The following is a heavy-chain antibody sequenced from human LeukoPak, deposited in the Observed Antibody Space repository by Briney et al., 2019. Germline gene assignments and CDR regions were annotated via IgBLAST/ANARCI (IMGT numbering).Heavy chain of an antibody. D-gene: IGHD5-18*01. Sequence: GESLKISCKGSGYSFTSYWIGWVRQMPGKGPEWMGIIYPGDSDTRYSPSFQGQVTISADKSISTAYLQWSSLKAPDTAMYYCARVEGAQLWLLDYWGQGTLVTVSS. CDR2: IYPGDSDT. CDR3: ARVEGAQLWLLDY. J-gene: IGHJ4*02. CDR1: GYSFTSYW. V-gene: IGHV5-51*01.